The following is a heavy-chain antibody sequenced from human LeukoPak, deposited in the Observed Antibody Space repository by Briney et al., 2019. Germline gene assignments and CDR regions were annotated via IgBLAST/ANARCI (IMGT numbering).Heavy chain of an antibody. Sequence: SETLSLTCTVSGGSIIGSTPYWGWIRQPPGKGLDWIGIINYSGSTCYNPSLRSRVTISVDTSKNQSSLKLNSVTASDTAVYYCARGYDYWGQGTLVTVSS. CDR2: INYSGST. D-gene: IGHD3-22*01. V-gene: IGHV4-39*01. J-gene: IGHJ4*02. CDR1: GGSIIGSTPY. CDR3: ARGYDY.